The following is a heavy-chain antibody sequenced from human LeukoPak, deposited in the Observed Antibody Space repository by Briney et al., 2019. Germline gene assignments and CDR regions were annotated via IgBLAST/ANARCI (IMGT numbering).Heavy chain of an antibody. V-gene: IGHV1-46*01. Sequence: EGPVKVSCKASGYTFTNYYMHWVRQAPGQGLEWMGIINPSGGSPSYAQKFQGRVTMTRDTSTSTVYMELSSLRSEDAAVYYCAREIGPRQLHLWGSAFDYWGQGTLVTVSS. CDR3: AREIGPRQLHLWGSAFDY. CDR1: GYTFTNYY. J-gene: IGHJ4*02. CDR2: INPSGGSP. D-gene: IGHD5-18*01.